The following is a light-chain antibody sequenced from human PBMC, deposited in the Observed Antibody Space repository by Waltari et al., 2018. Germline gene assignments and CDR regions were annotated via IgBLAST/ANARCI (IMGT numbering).Light chain of an antibody. CDR2: DDS. Sequence: SYVLIQIPSVSVAPGQTARITCGGDSIGTKSVHWYQQKAGQAPLLVIPDDSDRPSGTAGPAPLPVISVVFARPAGIPGRCAGSNSGNTAALTIARVEAGDEADYYCQVWDPVRRHAWLFGGGTKLTVL. CDR3: QVWDPVRRHAWL. J-gene: IGLJ3*02. CDR1: SIGTKS. V-gene: IGLV3-21*02.